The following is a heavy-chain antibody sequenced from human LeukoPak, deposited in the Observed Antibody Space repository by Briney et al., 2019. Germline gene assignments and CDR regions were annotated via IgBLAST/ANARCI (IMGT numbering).Heavy chain of an antibody. V-gene: IGHV3-23*01. Sequence: RGSLRLSCAVSGLTLTSFAMSWVRPAPGEGLGWVAAITANGGSTHYTSSVKGRFIISRDTPKNTLSLQMNNLRAEDTAVYFCAKVWLRDYMDVWGEGTTVSVSS. D-gene: IGHD5-12*01. CDR1: GLTLTSFA. J-gene: IGHJ6*03. CDR2: ITANGGST. CDR3: AKVWLRDYMDV.